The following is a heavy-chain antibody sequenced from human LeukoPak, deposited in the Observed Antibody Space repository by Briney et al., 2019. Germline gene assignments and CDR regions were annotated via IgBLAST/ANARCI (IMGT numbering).Heavy chain of an antibody. Sequence: KPSETLSLTCTVSGGSISSGSYYWSWIRQPAGKGLEWIGRIYTSGSTNHNPSLKSRVTISVDTSKNQFSLKLSSVTAADTAVYYCASIGLYGSGTEDVWGQGTTVTVSS. D-gene: IGHD3-10*01. J-gene: IGHJ6*02. V-gene: IGHV4-61*02. CDR1: GGSISSGSYY. CDR2: IYTSGST. CDR3: ASIGLYGSGTEDV.